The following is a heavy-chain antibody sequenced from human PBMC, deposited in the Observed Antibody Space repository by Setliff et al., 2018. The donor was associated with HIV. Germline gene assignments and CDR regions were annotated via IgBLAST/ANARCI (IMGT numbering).Heavy chain of an antibody. D-gene: IGHD3-9*01. J-gene: IGHJ4*02. CDR2: INPSGGST. V-gene: IGHV1-46*01. Sequence: ASVKVSCKASGYTFTSYSLHWVRQAPGQGLEWMGVINPSGGSTAYAENFQGRVTMTRDTSISTAYMELSRLRSDDTAVYYCARGSLLGYFDWLFPDWGQGTLVTVSS. CDR1: GYTFTSYS. CDR3: ARGSLLGYFDWLFPD.